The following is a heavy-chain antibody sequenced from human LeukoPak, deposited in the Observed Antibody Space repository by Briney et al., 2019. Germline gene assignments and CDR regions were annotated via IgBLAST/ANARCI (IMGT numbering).Heavy chain of an antibody. Sequence: SETLSLTCPVSGASITSGDYYWNWIRQPAGKGLEWIGRIYTGGSTNYNPSLKSRITISLDTSKNQFSLKLRSVTAADTAVYYCARDRPRLRGYSYGYYYYMDVWGKGTTVTVSS. CDR1: GASITSGDYY. CDR3: ARDRPRLRGYSYGYYYYMDV. D-gene: IGHD5-18*01. V-gene: IGHV4-61*02. CDR2: IYTGGST. J-gene: IGHJ6*03.